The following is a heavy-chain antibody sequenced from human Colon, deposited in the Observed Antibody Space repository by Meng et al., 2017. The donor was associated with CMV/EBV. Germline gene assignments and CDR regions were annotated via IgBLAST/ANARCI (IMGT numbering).Heavy chain of an antibody. CDR1: GFTFSDFD. J-gene: IGHJ6*02. CDR2: ISSSGNTI. D-gene: IGHD2-2*01. CDR3: ARDIGTTRYYYYYGMDV. Sequence: GESLKISCSASGFTFSDFDMTWVRQAPGKGLEWVSYISSSGNTIYHADSVKGRFTISRDNAKNSLYLQMTSLRAEDTAVYYCARDIGTTRYYYYYGMDVWGQGTTVTVSS. V-gene: IGHV3-48*03.